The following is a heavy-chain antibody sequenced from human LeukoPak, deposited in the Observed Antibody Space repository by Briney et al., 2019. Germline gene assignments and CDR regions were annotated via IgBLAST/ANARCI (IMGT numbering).Heavy chain of an antibody. CDR1: GGSISSSSYY. V-gene: IGHV4-39*01. CDR3: ARGTIFGVVPDY. CDR2: IYYSGST. D-gene: IGHD3-3*01. Sequence: SETLSLTCTVSGGSISSSSYYWGWIRQPPGKGLEWIGSIYYSGSTYYNPSLKSRVTISVDTSKNQFSLKLSSVTAADTAVYYCARGTIFGVVPDYWGQGTLVTVSS. J-gene: IGHJ4*02.